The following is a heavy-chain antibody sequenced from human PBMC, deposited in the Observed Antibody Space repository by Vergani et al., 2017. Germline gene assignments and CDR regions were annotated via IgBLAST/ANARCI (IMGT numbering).Heavy chain of an antibody. V-gene: IGHV4-34*01. CDR2: INHSGST. CDR1: GGSFSGYY. Sequence: QVQLQQWGAGLLKPSETLSLTCAVYGGSFSGYYWSWIRQPPGKGLEWIGEINHSGSTNYNPSLKSRFTISVDTSKNQFSLKLSSVTAADTAVYYCARRGLDDYVWGSYRFFPFDYWGQGTLVTVSS. J-gene: IGHJ4*02. D-gene: IGHD3-16*02. CDR3: ARRGLDDYVWGSYRFFPFDY.